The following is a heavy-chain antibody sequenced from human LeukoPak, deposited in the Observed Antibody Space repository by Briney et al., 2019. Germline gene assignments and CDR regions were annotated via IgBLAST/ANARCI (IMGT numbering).Heavy chain of an antibody. CDR3: ARRQTNLYYFDY. CDR1: GYSFTSFW. J-gene: IGHJ4*02. V-gene: IGHV5-51*01. D-gene: IGHD2-8*01. Sequence: GESLKISCRGSGYSFTSFWIAWVRQMPGKGLEWMGIIYPGDSDTIYSPSFQGQVTISADKSIDSAFLQWSSLKASDTAMYYCARRQTNLYYFDYWGQGTLVTVSS. CDR2: IYPGDSDT.